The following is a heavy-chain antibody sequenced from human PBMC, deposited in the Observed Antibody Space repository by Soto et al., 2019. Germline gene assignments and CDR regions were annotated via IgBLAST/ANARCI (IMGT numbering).Heavy chain of an antibody. V-gene: IGHV4-61*01. CDR1: GGSISSGSYY. CDR3: ARQSINIGAARWFGLFDY. Sequence: KASETLSLTCAVSGGSISSGSYYWSWIRQPPGKGLEWIGYIYYSGSTNYNPSLKSRVTISVDTSKNQFSLKLSSVTAADTAVYYCARQSINIGAARWFGLFDYWGQGTLVTVSS. J-gene: IGHJ4*02. D-gene: IGHD6-13*01. CDR2: IYYSGST.